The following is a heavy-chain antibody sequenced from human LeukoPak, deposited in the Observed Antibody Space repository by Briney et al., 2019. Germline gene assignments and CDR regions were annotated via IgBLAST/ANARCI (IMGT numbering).Heavy chain of an antibody. J-gene: IGHJ4*02. Sequence: ASVEVSCKASGYTFTSYDINWVRQATGQGLEWMGWMSPNSGNTGYAQKFQGRVTMTRNTSLSTAYMELSSLRSEDTAVYFCSRHVFGGSVPTADLFDSWGQGTLVTVSS. V-gene: IGHV1-8*01. CDR2: MSPNSGNT. CDR1: GYTFTSYD. CDR3: SRHVFGGSVPTADLFDS. D-gene: IGHD2-2*01.